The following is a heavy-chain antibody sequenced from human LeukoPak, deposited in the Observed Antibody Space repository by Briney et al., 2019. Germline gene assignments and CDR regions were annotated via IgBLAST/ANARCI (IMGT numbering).Heavy chain of an antibody. CDR2: ISYDGSNK. CDR1: GFTFSSYG. Sequence: PGGSLRLSCAASGFTFSSYGMPWARQAPGKGLEWVAVISYDGSNKYYADSVKGRFTISRDNSKNTLYLQMNSLRAEDTAVYYCSGPKDIPWGQGTLVTVSS. V-gene: IGHV3-30*03. CDR3: SGPKDIP. D-gene: IGHD2-15*01. J-gene: IGHJ5*02.